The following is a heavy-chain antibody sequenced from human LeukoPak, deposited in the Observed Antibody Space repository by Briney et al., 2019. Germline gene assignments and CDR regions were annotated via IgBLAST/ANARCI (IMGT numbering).Heavy chain of an antibody. D-gene: IGHD3-10*01. CDR3: AKDVLLWFGEPEGNFDY. J-gene: IGHJ4*02. Sequence: GGSLRLSCAASGFTFSSYAMSWVRQAPGKGLGWVSAISGSGGSTYYADYVKGRFTISRDNSKNTLYLQMNSLRAEDTAVYYCAKDVLLWFGEPEGNFDYWGQGTLVTVSS. V-gene: IGHV3-23*01. CDR1: GFTFSSYA. CDR2: ISGSGGST.